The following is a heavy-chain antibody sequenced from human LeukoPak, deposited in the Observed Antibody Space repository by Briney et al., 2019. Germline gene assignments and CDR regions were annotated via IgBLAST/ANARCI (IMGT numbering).Heavy chain of an antibody. CDR3: AKVSAVADY. J-gene: IGHJ4*02. V-gene: IGHV3-48*01. CDR1: GFTFSSYS. Sequence: GGSLRLSRAASGFTFSSYSMNWVRQAPGKGLEWVSYISSGSSTIYYADSVKGRFTISRDNSKNTLYLQMNSLRAEDTAVYYCAKVSAVADYWGQGTLVTVSS. D-gene: IGHD6-19*01. CDR2: ISSGSSTI.